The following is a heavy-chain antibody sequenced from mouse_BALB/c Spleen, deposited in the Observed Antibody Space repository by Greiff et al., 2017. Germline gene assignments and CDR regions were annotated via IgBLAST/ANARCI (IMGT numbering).Heavy chain of an antibody. D-gene: IGHD2-10*02. Sequence: EVQLQQSGTVLPRPGASVKMSCKASGYTFTSYWMHWVKQRPGQGLEWIGAIYPGNSDTSYNQKFKGKAKLTAVTSTSTAYMELSSLTNEDSAVYYCTRKGSPYGNYDYWGQGTTLTVSS. V-gene: IGHV1-5*01. CDR2: IYPGNSDT. CDR3: TRKGSPYGNYDY. J-gene: IGHJ2*01. CDR1: GYTFTSYW.